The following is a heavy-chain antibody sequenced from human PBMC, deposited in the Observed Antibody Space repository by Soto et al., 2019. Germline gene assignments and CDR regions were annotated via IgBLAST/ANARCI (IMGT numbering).Heavy chain of an antibody. CDR3: AKDRAPRIYYYDSSGYPTTTYFQH. J-gene: IGHJ1*01. CDR1: GFTISSYS. CDR2: ISSSSNK. Sequence: GGSMRLSSAASGFTISSYSMNWVRKAPGKGLEWVSYISSSSNKYYADSVKGRFTISRDNSKNTLYLQMNSLRAEDTAVYYCAKDRAPRIYYYDSSGYPTTTYFQHWGQGTLVTVSS. V-gene: IGHV3-48*01. D-gene: IGHD3-22*01.